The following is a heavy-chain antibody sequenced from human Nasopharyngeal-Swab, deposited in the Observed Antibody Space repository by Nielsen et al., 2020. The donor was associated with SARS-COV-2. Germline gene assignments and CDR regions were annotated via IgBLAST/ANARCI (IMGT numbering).Heavy chain of an antibody. CDR2: ISSSSSTI. J-gene: IGHJ6*02. CDR1: GFTFSSYS. V-gene: IGHV3-48*04. Sequence: GESLKISCAASGFTFSSYSMNWVRQAPGKGLEWVSYISSSSSTIYYADSVKGRFTISRDNAKNPLYLQMNSLRAEDTAVYYCARGMWFRELSTTFYYYGMDVWGQGTTVTVSS. CDR3: ARGMWFRELSTTFYYYGMDV. D-gene: IGHD3-10*01.